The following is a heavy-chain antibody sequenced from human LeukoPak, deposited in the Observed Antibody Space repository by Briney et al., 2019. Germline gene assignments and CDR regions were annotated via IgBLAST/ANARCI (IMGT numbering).Heavy chain of an antibody. CDR2: MNPNSGNT. CDR3: ARVYTRGYQTSAQLQYSFDY. V-gene: IGHV1-8*01. J-gene: IGHJ4*02. D-gene: IGHD5-24*01. Sequence: ASVKVSCKASGYTFTSYDINWVRQATGQGLEWMGWMNPNSGNTGYAQKFQGRVTMTRNTSISTAYMELRSLESDDTAVYYCARVYTRGYQTSAQLQYSFDYWGQGTLVTVSS. CDR1: GYTFTSYD.